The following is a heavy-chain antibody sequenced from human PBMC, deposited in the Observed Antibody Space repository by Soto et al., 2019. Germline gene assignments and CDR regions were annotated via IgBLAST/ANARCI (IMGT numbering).Heavy chain of an antibody. CDR2: IIPIFGTA. D-gene: IGHD1-20*01. CDR3: ARPHTTSITGTTGDAFDI. CDR1: GYTFSSYA. V-gene: IGHV1-69*06. J-gene: IGHJ3*02. Sequence: QVQLVQSGAEVKKPGASVKVSCKASGYTFSSYAISWVRQAPGQGLEWMGGIIPIFGTANYAQKFQGRVTITADKSTSTAYMELSSLRSEDTAVYYCARPHTTSITGTTGDAFDIWGQGTMVTVSS.